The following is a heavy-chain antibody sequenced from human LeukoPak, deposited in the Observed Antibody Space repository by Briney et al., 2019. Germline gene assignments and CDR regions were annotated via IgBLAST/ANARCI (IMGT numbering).Heavy chain of an antibody. CDR3: AGDSYYYGSGSYYPRVDYYYGMDV. J-gene: IGHJ6*02. Sequence: PSETLSLTCTVSGGSVRSGNYYWSWIRQPPGKGLEWIGYIYYSGSTNYNPSLKSRVTISVDTSKNQFSLKLSSVTAADTAVYYCAGDSYYYGSGSYYPRVDYYYGMDVWGQGTTVTVSS. CDR2: IYYSGST. CDR1: GGSVRSGNYY. V-gene: IGHV4-61*01. D-gene: IGHD3-10*01.